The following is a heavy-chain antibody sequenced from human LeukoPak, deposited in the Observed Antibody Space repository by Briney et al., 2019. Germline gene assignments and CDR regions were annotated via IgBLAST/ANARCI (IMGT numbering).Heavy chain of an antibody. CDR3: ARAVITFGAPVAKGFDC. D-gene: IGHD3-16*01. CDR1: GGSFSTYY. Sequence: SATLSLTCTVSGGSFSTYYWSWIRQPPGKGLEWIGYIYYSGSNDYNPSLKSRVTMSLDTSKTQFSLNLSSVTAADTALYYCARAVITFGAPVAKGFDCWGRGTLVTVSP. CDR2: IYYSGSN. V-gene: IGHV4-59*01. J-gene: IGHJ4*02.